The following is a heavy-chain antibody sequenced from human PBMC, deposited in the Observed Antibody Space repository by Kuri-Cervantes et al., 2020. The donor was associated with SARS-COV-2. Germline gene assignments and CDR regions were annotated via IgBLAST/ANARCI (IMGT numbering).Heavy chain of an antibody. J-gene: IGHJ4*02. D-gene: IGHD3-10*01. Sequence: SQTLALTCAVYGGSFRGYYWSWIRQPPGKGLGWIGYIYYSGSTNYNPSLKSLVPISVDTSKDQFSLKLSSVTAADTAVYYCAGGTLWFRELLDYWGQGTLVTVSS. V-gene: IGHV4-59*01. CDR1: GGSFRGYY. CDR2: IYYSGST. CDR3: AGGTLWFRELLDY.